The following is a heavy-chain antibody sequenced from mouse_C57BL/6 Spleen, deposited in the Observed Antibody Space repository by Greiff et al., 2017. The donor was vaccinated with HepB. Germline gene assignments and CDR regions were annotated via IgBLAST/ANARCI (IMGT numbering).Heavy chain of an antibody. V-gene: IGHV1-55*01. Sequence: VQLQQPGAELVKPGASVKMSCKASGYTFTSYWITWVKQRPGQGLEWIGDIYPGSGSTNYNEKFKSKATLTVDTSSSTAYMQLSSLTSEDSAVYYSARGDYDYPYYAMDYWGQGTSVTVSS. J-gene: IGHJ4*01. D-gene: IGHD2-4*01. CDR1: GYTFTSYW. CDR2: IYPGSGST. CDR3: ARGDYDYPYYAMDY.